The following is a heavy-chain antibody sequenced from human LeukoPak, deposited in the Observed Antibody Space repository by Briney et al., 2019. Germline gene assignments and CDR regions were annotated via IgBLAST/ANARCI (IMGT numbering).Heavy chain of an antibody. CDR1: DYTFSYYG. V-gene: IGHV1-18*01. Sequence: RAPVKVSCKASDYTFSYYGISWVRQAPGQGLEWMGWISAYNGNTKYAQKFQGRVTMTTDTSTSTAYMEVRSLRSDDTAVYYCARGFPPRRNYDRNGYYSYYLDHWGQGTLVTVSS. J-gene: IGHJ4*02. CDR3: ARGFPPRRNYDRNGYYSYYLDH. D-gene: IGHD3-22*01. CDR2: ISAYNGNT.